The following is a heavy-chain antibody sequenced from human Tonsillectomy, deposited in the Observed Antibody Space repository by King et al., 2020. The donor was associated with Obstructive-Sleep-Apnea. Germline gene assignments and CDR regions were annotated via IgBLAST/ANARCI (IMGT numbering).Heavy chain of an antibody. CDR2: ISWNSGSI. CDR3: AKALSSGWYSPLDY. D-gene: IGHD6-19*01. Sequence: VQLVESGGGLVRPGRSLRLSCAASGFTFDDYAMHWVRQAPGKGLEWVSGISWNSGSIGYADSVKGRFTISRDNAKNSLYLQMNSLRAEDTALYYCAKALSSGWYSPLDYWGQGTLVTVSS. J-gene: IGHJ4*02. V-gene: IGHV3-9*01. CDR1: GFTFDDYA.